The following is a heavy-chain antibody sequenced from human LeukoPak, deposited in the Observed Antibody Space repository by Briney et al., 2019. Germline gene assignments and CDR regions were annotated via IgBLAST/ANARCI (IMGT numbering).Heavy chain of an antibody. Sequence: GGSLRLSCAASGFTVSGNYMSWVRQAPGKGLEWLSVIHRGGNTYYADSVKGRFTISRDSSKNTVFLQMDSLRAEDTAVYYCARSYDFHLDYWGQGTLVTVSS. CDR3: ARSYDFHLDY. V-gene: IGHV3-66*01. CDR2: IHRGGNT. CDR1: GFTVSGNY. J-gene: IGHJ4*02. D-gene: IGHD3-3*01.